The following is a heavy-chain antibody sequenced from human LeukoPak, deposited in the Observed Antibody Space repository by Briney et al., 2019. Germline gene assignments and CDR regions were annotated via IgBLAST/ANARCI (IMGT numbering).Heavy chain of an antibody. CDR1: GFTFSSYA. J-gene: IGHJ4*02. CDR3: ARVGGSSSWYEY. V-gene: IGHV3-30-3*01. Sequence: GGSLRLSCAASGFTFSSYAMHWVRQAPGKGLEWVAVISYDGNNKYYADSVKGRFTISRDSSKNTLYLLMNSLRAEDTAAYYCARVGGSSSWYEYWGQGTLVTVSS. CDR2: ISYDGNNK. D-gene: IGHD6-13*01.